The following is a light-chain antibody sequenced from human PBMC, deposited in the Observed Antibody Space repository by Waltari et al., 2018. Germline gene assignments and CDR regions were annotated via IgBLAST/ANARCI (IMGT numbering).Light chain of an antibody. CDR2: GAS. J-gene: IGKJ1*01. CDR3: QHYVRLPAT. V-gene: IGKV3-20*01. Sequence: IVFTQSPGTLSLSPGERATLSCRARQSVSRSLAWYQQKPGQAPKLLIYGASTRATGIPDRFTGSGSGTDFSLTISSLEPEDFAIYFCQHYVRLPATFGQGTKVEIK. CDR1: QSVSRS.